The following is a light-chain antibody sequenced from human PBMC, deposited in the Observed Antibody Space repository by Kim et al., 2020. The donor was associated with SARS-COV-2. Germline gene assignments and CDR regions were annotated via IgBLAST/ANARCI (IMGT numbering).Light chain of an antibody. V-gene: IGKV3-11*01. CDR2: DAS. J-gene: IGKJ5*01. CDR3: QQRGN. Sequence: ATLSLSPGKRAPLSCRASQSVGTYVAWYQQKPGQAPRLLIYDASKRATGIPARFRGSGSGTDFTLTIGTLEPEDSAVYYCQQRGNFGQGTRLEIK. CDR1: QSVGTY.